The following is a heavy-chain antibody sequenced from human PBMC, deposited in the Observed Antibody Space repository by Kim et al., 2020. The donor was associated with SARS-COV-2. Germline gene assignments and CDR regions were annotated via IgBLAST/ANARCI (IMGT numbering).Heavy chain of an antibody. Sequence: ASVKVSCKASGYTFTGYYMHWVRQAPGQGLEWMGRINPNSGGTNYAQKFQGRVTITRDTSISTAYMELSRLRSDDTAVYYCAREYSSASGGMDVWGQGTPVTVSS. V-gene: IGHV1-2*06. CDR3: AREYSSASGGMDV. CDR2: INPNSGGT. D-gene: IGHD6-6*01. J-gene: IGHJ6*02. CDR1: GYTFTGYY.